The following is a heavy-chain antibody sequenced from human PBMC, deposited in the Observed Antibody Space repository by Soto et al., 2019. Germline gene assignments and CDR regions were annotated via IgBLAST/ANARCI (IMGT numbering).Heavy chain of an antibody. CDR1: GFTFSNYV. J-gene: IGHJ4*02. V-gene: IGHV3-23*01. CDR3: AVPTGIEVTGPDY. Sequence: EVQLLESGGGLVQPGGSLRLSCGASGFTFSNYVMSWVRQAPGKGLQWVSAIGGSGVDTYYADSVKGRFTISRDNSRDTLYLQMSSLRADDTAVYYCAVPTGIEVTGPDYWGQGTLVTVSS. D-gene: IGHD6-19*01. CDR2: IGGSGVDT.